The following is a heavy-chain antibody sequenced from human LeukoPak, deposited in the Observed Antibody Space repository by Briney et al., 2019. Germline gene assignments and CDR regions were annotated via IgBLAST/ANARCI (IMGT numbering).Heavy chain of an antibody. CDR1: GFTFSSYA. Sequence: PGGSLRLSCAASGFTFSSYAMSWVRQAPGKGLEWVSAISGSGGSTYYADSVKGRFTISRDNSKNTLYLQMNSLRAEDTAVYYCAKIPSSTNYDFWSGYRSDYYYYYGMDVWGQGTTVTVSS. V-gene: IGHV3-23*01. D-gene: IGHD3-3*01. J-gene: IGHJ6*02. CDR2: ISGSGGST. CDR3: AKIPSSTNYDFWSGYRSDYYYYYGMDV.